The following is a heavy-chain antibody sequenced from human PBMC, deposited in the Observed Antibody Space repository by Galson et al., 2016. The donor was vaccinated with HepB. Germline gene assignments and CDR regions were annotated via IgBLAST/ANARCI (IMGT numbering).Heavy chain of an antibody. CDR3: VRDRYDRGSMDY. D-gene: IGHD3-9*01. CDR2: INQDGSEK. J-gene: IGHJ4*02. V-gene: IGHV3-7*03. CDR1: GFTFSNYW. Sequence: SLRLSCAASGFTFSNYWMSWVRQAPGKGLEWVANINQDGSEKNYVGSVEGRFTISRDNAKNSLSLQMNSLRAEDTAVYYCVRDRYDRGSMDYWGQGTLVTASS.